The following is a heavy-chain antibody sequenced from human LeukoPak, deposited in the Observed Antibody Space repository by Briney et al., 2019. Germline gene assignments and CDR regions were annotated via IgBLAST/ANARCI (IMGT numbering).Heavy chain of an antibody. D-gene: IGHD1-20*01. CDR1: GGSISSYY. CDR3: ARALNWNDPDDAFDI. J-gene: IGHJ3*02. Sequence: KTSETLSLTCTVSGGSISSYYWNWIRQPPGKGLESIGYIYYSGSTNYNPSLKSRVTISVDTSKNQFSLKLSSVTAADTAVYYCARALNWNDPDDAFDIWGQGTMVTVSS. V-gene: IGHV4-59*01. CDR2: IYYSGST.